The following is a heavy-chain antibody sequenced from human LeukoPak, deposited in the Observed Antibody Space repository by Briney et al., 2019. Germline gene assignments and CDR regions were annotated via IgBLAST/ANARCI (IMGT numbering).Heavy chain of an antibody. D-gene: IGHD3-9*01. CDR3: ASLRYFDWSFDY. J-gene: IGHJ4*02. Sequence: PSETLSLTCTVSGGSISSYYWSWIRQPPGKGLEWIGYIYYSGSTNYNPSLKSRVTISVDTSKNQFSLKLSSVTAADTAVYYCASLRYFDWSFDYWGQGTLVTVSS. CDR2: IYYSGST. CDR1: GGSISSYY. V-gene: IGHV4-59*01.